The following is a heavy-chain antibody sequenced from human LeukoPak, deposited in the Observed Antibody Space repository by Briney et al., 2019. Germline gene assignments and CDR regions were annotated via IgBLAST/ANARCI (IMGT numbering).Heavy chain of an antibody. J-gene: IGHJ2*01. D-gene: IGHD6-19*01. CDR2: IYYSGST. Sequence: WETLTLTCTVSGDSFSSYYWSWIRQPPGKGLEWIGSIYYSGSTNYNASPKSRVSISVDTTKNQFSQKLSSGTAADTAVYYCARDGIAVAGSYWDFDRWGRGTLVTVSS. CDR1: GDSFSSYY. CDR3: ARDGIAVAGSYWDFDR. V-gene: IGHV4-59*01.